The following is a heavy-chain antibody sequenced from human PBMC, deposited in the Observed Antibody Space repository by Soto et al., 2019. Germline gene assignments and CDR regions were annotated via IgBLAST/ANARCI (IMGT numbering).Heavy chain of an antibody. CDR3: ARQMRGATISIYYYGMDV. V-gene: IGHV4-59*01. Sequence: PSDTLSLTCTVSGVSISSYYWSWILQPPGKGLEWIGYIYYSGSTNYNPSLKSRVTISVDTSKNQFSLKLSSVTAADTAVYYCARQMRGATISIYYYGMDVWGQGTTVTVSS. J-gene: IGHJ6*02. D-gene: IGHD5-12*01. CDR2: IYYSGST. CDR1: GVSISSYY.